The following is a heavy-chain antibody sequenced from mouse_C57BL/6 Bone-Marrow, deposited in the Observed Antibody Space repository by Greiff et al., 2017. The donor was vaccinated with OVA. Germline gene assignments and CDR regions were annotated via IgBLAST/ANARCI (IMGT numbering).Heavy chain of an antibody. CDR3: ASHYYYGSRGYFDV. Sequence: VQLQESGPGLVAPSQSLSISCTVSGFSLTSYAISWVRQPPGKGLEWLGVICPGGGTNYNSAPKSSLSISKDNSKSKVFLKMNSLQTDDTAGYYGASHYYYGSRGYFDVWGTGTTVTVSA. CDR1: GFSLTSYA. V-gene: IGHV2-9-1*01. J-gene: IGHJ1*03. CDR2: ICPGGGT. D-gene: IGHD1-1*01.